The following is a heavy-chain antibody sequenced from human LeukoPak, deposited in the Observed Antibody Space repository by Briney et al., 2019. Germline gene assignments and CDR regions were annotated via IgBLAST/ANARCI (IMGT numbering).Heavy chain of an antibody. CDR2: MNPNSGNT. CDR1: GYTFTSYN. D-gene: IGHD3-22*01. Sequence: ASVKVSCKASGYTFTSYNINWVRRAIGQGLEWMGWMNPNSGNTGYAQKFQGRVSMTRDTSISTAYMELNSLRAEDTAVYYCARDRWSYDPQGGFDCWGQGTLVTVSS. V-gene: IGHV1-8*01. J-gene: IGHJ4*02. CDR3: ARDRWSYDPQGGFDC.